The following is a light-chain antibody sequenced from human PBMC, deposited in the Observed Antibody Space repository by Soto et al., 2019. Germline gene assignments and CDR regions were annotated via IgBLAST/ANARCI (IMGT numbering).Light chain of an antibody. CDR2: DNN. CDR1: SSNIGAGYD. J-gene: IGLJ2*01. V-gene: IGLV1-40*01. Sequence: QLVLTQPPSMSGAPGQRVTISCTGSSSNIGAGYDVHWYQQHPGTAPKLLIFDNNNRPSGVPDRFSGSKSDTSASLAITGLQAEDEADYYCQSFDTSLSGFVVFSGGTKLTVL. CDR3: QSFDTSLSGFVV.